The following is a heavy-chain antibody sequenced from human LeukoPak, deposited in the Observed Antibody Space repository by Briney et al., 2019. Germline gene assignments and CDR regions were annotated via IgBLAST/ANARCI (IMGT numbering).Heavy chain of an antibody. CDR3: ASGASRAARRSYYMDV. Sequence: ASVKVSCKASGYTFTGYYMHWVRQAPGQGLEWMGWINPNSGGTNYAQKFQGRVTMTRDTSISTAYMELSRLRSDDTAVYYCASGASRAARRSYYMDVWGKGTTVTVSS. V-gene: IGHV1-2*02. D-gene: IGHD6-6*01. J-gene: IGHJ6*03. CDR2: INPNSGGT. CDR1: GYTFTGYY.